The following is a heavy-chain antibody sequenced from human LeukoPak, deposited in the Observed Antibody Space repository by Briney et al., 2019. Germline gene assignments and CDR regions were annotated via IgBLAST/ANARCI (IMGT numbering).Heavy chain of an antibody. V-gene: IGHV3-7*01. D-gene: IGHD1-26*01. CDR1: GFTFSNYW. CDR3: ARDKIVGASKFDY. J-gene: IGHJ4*02. CDR2: IKQDESEK. Sequence: GGSLRLSCAVSGFTFSNYWMSWLRQAPGKGLEWVAHIKQDESEKYYVDSVKGRFTISRDNAKNSLYLQMNSLRAEDTAIYYCARDKIVGASKFDYWGQGTLVTVSS.